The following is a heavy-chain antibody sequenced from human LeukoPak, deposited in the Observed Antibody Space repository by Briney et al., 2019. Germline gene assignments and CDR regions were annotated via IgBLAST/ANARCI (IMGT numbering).Heavy chain of an antibody. J-gene: IGHJ4*02. Sequence: SQTLSLTCTVSGGSLSSGGYYWSWIRQHPGKGLEWIGSVHNSGSTYYIPSLKNRLSISVDRSKNQFSLRLTSVTAADTAIYYCARGSGNFEIDYWGQGMLVTVSS. CDR1: GGSLSSGGYY. V-gene: IGHV4-30-2*03. CDR2: VHNSGST. D-gene: IGHD1-26*01. CDR3: ARGSGNFEIDY.